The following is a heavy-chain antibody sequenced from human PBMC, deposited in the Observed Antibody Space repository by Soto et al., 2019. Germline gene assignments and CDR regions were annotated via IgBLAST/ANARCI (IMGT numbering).Heavy chain of an antibody. J-gene: IGHJ4*01. V-gene: IGHV1-46*01. CDR1: GYTFSRYY. CDR3: ARGLVVNAYEMGGPDY. D-gene: IGHD2-2*01. CDR2: INPSSGSP. Sequence: SSVKVSCKTSGYTFSRYYMHWVRQAPGQGLEWMGIINPSSGSPNYAQKFLGRLTVTRDKSTSTVYMELNGRTSEDTAMYYWARGLVVNAYEMGGPDYWG.